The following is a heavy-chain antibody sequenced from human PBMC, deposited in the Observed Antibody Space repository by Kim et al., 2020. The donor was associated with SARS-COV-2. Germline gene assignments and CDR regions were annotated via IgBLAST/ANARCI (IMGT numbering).Heavy chain of an antibody. CDR2: GSEN. D-gene: IGHD3-16*01. V-gene: IGHV3-7*01. CDR3: VAGGTYLGV. Sequence: GSENFYVDSVKGRFTISRDNARNSLFLQMDSLRPEDTAVYYCVAGGTYLGVWGQGTLVTVSS. J-gene: IGHJ4*02.